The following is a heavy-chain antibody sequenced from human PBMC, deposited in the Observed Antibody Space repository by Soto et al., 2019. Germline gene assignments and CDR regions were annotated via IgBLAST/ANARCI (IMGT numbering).Heavy chain of an antibody. V-gene: IGHV1-69*01. CDR1: GGTFSSYA. Sequence: QVQLVQSGAEVKKPGSSVKVSCKASGGTFSSYAISWVRQAPGQGLEWMGGIIPIFGTANHAQKFQGRVTITADEPTSTGYRELSSLRSEDTAVYYCAGGRNSPIPAWYFDLWGRGTLVTGSS. J-gene: IGHJ2*01. CDR2: IIPIFGTA. D-gene: IGHD2-21*01. CDR3: AGGRNSPIPAWYFDL.